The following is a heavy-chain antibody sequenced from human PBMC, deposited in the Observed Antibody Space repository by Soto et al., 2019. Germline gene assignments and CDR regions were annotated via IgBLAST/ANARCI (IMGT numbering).Heavy chain of an antibody. CDR1: GFTFSNAW. CDR2: VKSKTDGGTT. J-gene: IGHJ4*02. D-gene: IGHD3-22*01. Sequence: GGSLRLSCAASGFTFSNAWINWVRQTPGKGLEWVGRVKSKTDGGTTDFAAPVKGRFAISRDDSKNMVYLEMNSLKTEDTAIYYCTTDSYITSIIVRFDYWGQGTLVTVSS. CDR3: TTDSYITSIIVRFDY. V-gene: IGHV3-15*07.